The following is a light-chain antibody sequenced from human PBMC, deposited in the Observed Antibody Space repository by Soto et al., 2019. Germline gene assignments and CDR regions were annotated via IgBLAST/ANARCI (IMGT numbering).Light chain of an antibody. CDR3: QQYHNWPLT. CDR1: QSVLYRSDSKNY. Sequence: DIVMTQSPDSLPVSLCERATINCKSSQSVLYRSDSKNYFAWYQQQPGQPPKLLIYWASTRESGVPDRFSGSGSGTDFTLTISSLEPEDFAVYYSQQYHNWPLTFGGGTKVDIK. CDR2: WAS. J-gene: IGKJ4*01. V-gene: IGKV4-1*01.